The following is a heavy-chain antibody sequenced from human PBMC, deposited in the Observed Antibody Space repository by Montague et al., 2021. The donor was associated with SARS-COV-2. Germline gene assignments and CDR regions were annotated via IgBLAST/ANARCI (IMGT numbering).Heavy chain of an antibody. V-gene: IGHV2-5*01. CDR2: IYWNDDK. D-gene: IGHD6-13*01. J-gene: IGHJ6*03. Sequence: PALVKPTQTLTLTCTFSGFSLDSRGVGVGWIRQPSGKALECLALIYWNDDKRYSPSLKTRLTISKDTSKNQAVLTMTNMDPVDTATYYCARVSSSWSQDYYYCMDVWGKGTTVTVSS. CDR1: GFSLDSRGVG. CDR3: ARVSSSWSQDYYYCMDV.